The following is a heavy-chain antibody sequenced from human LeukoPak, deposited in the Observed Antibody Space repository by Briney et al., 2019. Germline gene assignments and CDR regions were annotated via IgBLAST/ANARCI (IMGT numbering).Heavy chain of an antibody. J-gene: IGHJ4*02. Sequence: GGSLRLSCAASGFSFSDYGMHWVRQAPGKGLVWVSRINSDGSSTSYADSVKGRFTISRDNAKNTLYLQMNSLRAEDTAVYYCARDGEGMVRGVIVYYFDYWGQGTLVTVSS. CDR3: ARDGEGMVRGVIVYYFDY. D-gene: IGHD3-10*01. CDR1: GFSFSDYG. CDR2: INSDGSST. V-gene: IGHV3-74*01.